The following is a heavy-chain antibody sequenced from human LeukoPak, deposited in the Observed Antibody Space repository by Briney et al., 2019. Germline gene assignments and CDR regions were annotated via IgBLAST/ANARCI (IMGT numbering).Heavy chain of an antibody. CDR3: ASGRGYCSSISCLPYYGMDV. Sequence: GESLKISCKGSGYSFTSYWIGWVRQMPGKGLEWMGIIYPGDSDTRYSPSFQGQVTISADKSISTAYLQWSSLKASDTAMYYCASGRGYCSSISCLPYYGMDVWGQGTTVTASS. V-gene: IGHV5-51*01. CDR1: GYSFTSYW. CDR2: IYPGDSDT. D-gene: IGHD2-2*01. J-gene: IGHJ6*02.